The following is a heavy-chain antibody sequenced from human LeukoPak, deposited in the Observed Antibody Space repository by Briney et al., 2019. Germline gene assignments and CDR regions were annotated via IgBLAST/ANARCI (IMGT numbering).Heavy chain of an antibody. CDR1: GYTFTGYY. D-gene: IGHD4-17*01. V-gene: IGHV1-2*02. Sequence: VASVKVTCKASGYTFTGYYMHCVRQARGQWLEWMGWINPNSGGTNSAQKFQGRVTMTRDTSISTAYMELSRLRSDDTAVHYYARATGRTTVSTYWFDPWGQGTLVTVSS. CDR3: ARATGRTTVSTYWFDP. CDR2: INPNSGGT. J-gene: IGHJ5*02.